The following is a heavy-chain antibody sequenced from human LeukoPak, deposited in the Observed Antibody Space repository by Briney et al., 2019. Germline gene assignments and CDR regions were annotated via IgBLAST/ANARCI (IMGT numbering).Heavy chain of an antibody. J-gene: IGHJ4*02. D-gene: IGHD3-22*01. V-gene: IGHV3-23*01. CDR3: ARGGYYYYFDY. Sequence: GGSLRLSCAASGFTFSSYAMSWVRQAPGKGLEWVSSISGSGDSTFYADSVKGRFTISRDNSKNTLYLQMNSLRAEDTAVYYCARGGYYYYFDYWGQGTLVTVSS. CDR1: GFTFSSYA. CDR2: ISGSGDST.